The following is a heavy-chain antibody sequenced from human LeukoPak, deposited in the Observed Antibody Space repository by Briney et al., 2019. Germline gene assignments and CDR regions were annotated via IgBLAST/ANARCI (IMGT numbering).Heavy chain of an antibody. V-gene: IGHV4-59*08. J-gene: IGHJ5*02. CDR1: GGSISSYY. D-gene: IGHD7-27*01. Sequence: SETLSLTCTVSGGSISSYYWTWIRQPPGKGLEWIGYIYYSGGTNYNPSLKSRVTISVDTSKNQFSLKLSSVTAADTAVYYCARSDVSGVYNWFDPWGQGTLVTVSS. CDR2: IYYSGGT. CDR3: ARSDVSGVYNWFDP.